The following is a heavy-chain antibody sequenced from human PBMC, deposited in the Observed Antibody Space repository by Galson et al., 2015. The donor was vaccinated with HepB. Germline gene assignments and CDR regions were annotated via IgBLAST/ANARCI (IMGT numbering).Heavy chain of an antibody. CDR2: INPSGGST. CDR1: GYTFTSYY. D-gene: IGHD6-13*01. CDR3: ARAQKGIAAAGTPYYYYYYGMDV. J-gene: IGHJ6*02. Sequence: SVKVSCKASGYTFTSYYMHWVRQAPGQGLEWMGIINPSGGSTSYAQKFQGRVTMTRDTSTSTVYMELSSLRSEDTAVYYCARAQKGIAAAGTPYYYYYYGMDVWGQGTTVTVSS. V-gene: IGHV1-46*01.